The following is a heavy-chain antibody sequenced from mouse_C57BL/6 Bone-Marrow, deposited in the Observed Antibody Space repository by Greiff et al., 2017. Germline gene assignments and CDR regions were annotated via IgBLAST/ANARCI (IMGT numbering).Heavy chain of an antibody. Sequence: VQLQQSGAELARPGASVKLSCKASGYTFTSSGISWVKQRTGQGLEWIGEIYPRSGNTYYNEKFKGKATLTAGKSSSTAYMELRSLTSEDSAVYFCARSGVYYGAPWFAYWGQGTLVTVSA. CDR3: ARSGVYYGAPWFAY. CDR2: IYPRSGNT. J-gene: IGHJ3*01. V-gene: IGHV1-81*01. CDR1: GYTFTSSG. D-gene: IGHD2-13*01.